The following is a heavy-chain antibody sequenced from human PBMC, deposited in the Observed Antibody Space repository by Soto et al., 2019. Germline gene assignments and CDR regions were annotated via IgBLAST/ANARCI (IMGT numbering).Heavy chain of an antibody. CDR2: IHYTGNT. V-gene: IGHV4-39*01. CDR3: ARHLFCSSTSCVTHSLHEFEP. D-gene: IGHD2-2*01. CDR1: GGSISNAGYY. Sequence: QLQLQESGPGLVKPAETLSLTCSVSGGSISNAGYYWGWIRQPPGKGLEWIGNIHYTGNTIYNPSLRGLVTVSVDTSKNQFSLNLGSVTAADTAVYYCARHLFCSSTSCVTHSLHEFEPWGQGTLVAVYS. J-gene: IGHJ5*02.